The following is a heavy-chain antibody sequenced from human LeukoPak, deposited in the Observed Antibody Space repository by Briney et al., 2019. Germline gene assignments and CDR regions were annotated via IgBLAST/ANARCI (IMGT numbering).Heavy chain of an antibody. D-gene: IGHD3-16*02. CDR3: ARGPRYGYVWGSYRYGVRYFDY. CDR1: GGSFSGYY. V-gene: IGHV4-34*01. J-gene: IGHJ4*02. Sequence: SETLSLTCAVYGGSFSGYYWSWLRQPPGKGLEWIGDINHSKSTNYNPSLNSRITISVDTSKNQFSLKLSSVTAADTAVYYCARGPRYGYVWGSYRYGVRYFDYWGQGTLVTVSS. CDR2: INHSKST.